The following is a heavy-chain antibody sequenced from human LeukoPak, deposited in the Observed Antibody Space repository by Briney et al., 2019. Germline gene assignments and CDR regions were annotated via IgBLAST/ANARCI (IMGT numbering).Heavy chain of an antibody. CDR1: GYSFTSYW. CDR2: IYPGDSDT. V-gene: IGHV5-51*01. D-gene: IGHD3-10*01. J-gene: IGHJ4*02. CDR3: ARLRLGGSGSYYNNPTYYFDY. Sequence: GESLKISCKGSGYSFTSYWIGWVRQMPGQGLEWMGIIYPGDSDTRYSPSFQGQVTISADKSISTAYLQWSSLKASDTAMYYCARLRLGGSGSYYNNPTYYFDYWGQGTLVTVSS.